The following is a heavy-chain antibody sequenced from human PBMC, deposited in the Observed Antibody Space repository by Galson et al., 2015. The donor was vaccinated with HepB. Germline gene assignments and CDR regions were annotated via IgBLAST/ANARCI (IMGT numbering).Heavy chain of an antibody. CDR1: GGTFSSYA. Sequence: SVKVSCKASGGTFSSYAISWVRQAPGQGLEWMGGIIPIFGTANYAQKFQGRVTITADESTSTAYMELSSLRSEDTAVYYCARGLREYYGSGGFEYFDYWGQGTLVTVSS. CDR2: IIPIFGTA. V-gene: IGHV1-69*13. D-gene: IGHD3-10*01. CDR3: ARGLREYYGSGGFEYFDY. J-gene: IGHJ4*02.